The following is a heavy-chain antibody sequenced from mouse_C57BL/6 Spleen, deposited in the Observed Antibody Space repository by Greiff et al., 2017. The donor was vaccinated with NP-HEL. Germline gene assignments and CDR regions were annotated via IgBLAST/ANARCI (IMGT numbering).Heavy chain of an antibody. CDR2: ILPGSGST. CDR3: ARDYDEGLAY. J-gene: IGHJ3*01. V-gene: IGHV1-9*01. D-gene: IGHD2-4*01. CDR1: GYTFTGYW. Sequence: QVQLQQSGAELMKPGASVKLSCKATGYTFTGYWIEWVKQRPGHGLEWIGEILPGSGSTNYHEKFKGKATFTADTSSNTAYMQLSSLTTEDSAIYYGARDYDEGLAYWGQGTLVTVSA.